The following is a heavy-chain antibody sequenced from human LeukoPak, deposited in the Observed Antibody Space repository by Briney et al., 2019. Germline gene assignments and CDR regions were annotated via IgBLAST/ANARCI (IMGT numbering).Heavy chain of an antibody. J-gene: IGHJ5*02. CDR3: ARHLVVVSTPADWFDP. Sequence: PSETLSLTCTVSGGSISSSSHYWGWIRQPPGRGLEWIGIICYSGSTYYTPSLKSRVTISVDTSKNPFSLKLSSVSAADTAVYHCARHLVVVSTPADWFDPWGPRTLVTVSS. CDR2: ICYSGST. CDR1: GGSISSSSHY. D-gene: IGHD2-21*01. V-gene: IGHV4-39*01.